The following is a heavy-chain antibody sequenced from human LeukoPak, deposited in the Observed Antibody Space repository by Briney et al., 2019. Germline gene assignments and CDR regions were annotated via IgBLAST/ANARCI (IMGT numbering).Heavy chain of an antibody. CDR1: GYTFTSYG. CDR2: ISAYNGKR. CDR3: AREAVTIWFDH. J-gene: IGHJ5*02. D-gene: IGHD4-17*01. Sequence: GASVKVSCKASGYTFTSYGISWVGQAPGQGLEGMGWISAYNGKRNYAQKREGRVTMTTDTSTSTAYMELRSLRSDDTAVYYCAREAVTIWFDHWGQGTLVTVSS. V-gene: IGHV1-18*01.